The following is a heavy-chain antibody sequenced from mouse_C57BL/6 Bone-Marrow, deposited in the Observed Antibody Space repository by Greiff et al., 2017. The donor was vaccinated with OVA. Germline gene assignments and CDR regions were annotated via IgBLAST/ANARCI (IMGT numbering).Heavy chain of an antibody. CDR1: GYSFTGYY. Sequence: VQLQQSGPELVKPGASVKISCKASGYSFTGYYMNWVKQSPEKSLEWIGEINPSTGGTTYNQKFKAKATLTVDKSSSTAYMQLKSLTSEDSAVYYCARKILVTYYCDYWGQGTTLTVSS. V-gene: IGHV1-42*01. CDR2: INPSTGGT. CDR3: ARKILVTYYCDY. D-gene: IGHD2-2*01. J-gene: IGHJ2*01.